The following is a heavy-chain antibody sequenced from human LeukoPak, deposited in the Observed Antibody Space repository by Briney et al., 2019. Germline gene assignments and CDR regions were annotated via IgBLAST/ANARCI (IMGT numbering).Heavy chain of an antibody. D-gene: IGHD1-26*01. J-gene: IGHJ4*02. CDR3: AKGGGSYYVYFDY. CDR2: IRYDGSNK. V-gene: IGHV3-30*02. Sequence: GGSLRLSCAPSGFTFSSYGMHWVRQAPGKGLEWVAFIRYDGSNKYYADSVKGRFTISRDNSKNTLYLQMNSLRAEDTAVCYCAKGGGSYYVYFDYWGQGTLVTVSS. CDR1: GFTFSSYG.